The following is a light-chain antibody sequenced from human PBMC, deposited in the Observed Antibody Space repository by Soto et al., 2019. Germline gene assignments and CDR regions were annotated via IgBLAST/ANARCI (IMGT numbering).Light chain of an antibody. V-gene: IGKV3-20*01. CDR1: QSITSSF. CDR3: QQYNSYPWT. CDR2: GAS. Sequence: EIVLTQSPGILSLSPGERASLSCGASQSITSSFLAWYQQKPGQAPRLLINGASSRATGIPDRFSGTGSETDFTLTISSLQPDDFATYYCQQYNSYPWTFGQGTKVDIK. J-gene: IGKJ1*01.